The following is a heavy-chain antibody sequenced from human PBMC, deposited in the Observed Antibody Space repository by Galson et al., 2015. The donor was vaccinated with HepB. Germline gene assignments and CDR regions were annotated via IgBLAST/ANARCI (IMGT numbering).Heavy chain of an antibody. V-gene: IGHV1-3*01. CDR2: INAGNGNT. Sequence: SVKVSCKASGYTFTSYAMHWVRQAPGQRLEWMGWINAGNGNTKYSQKFQGRVTITRDTSASTAYMELSSLRSEDTAVYYCARESPRLFFGYYYYYMDVWGKGTTVTVSS. CDR3: ARESPRLFFGYYYYYMDV. CDR1: GYTFTSYA. D-gene: IGHD3-10*01. J-gene: IGHJ6*03.